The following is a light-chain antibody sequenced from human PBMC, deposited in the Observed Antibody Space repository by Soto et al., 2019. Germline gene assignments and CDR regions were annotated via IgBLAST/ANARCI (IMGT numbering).Light chain of an antibody. V-gene: IGLV1-40*01. CDR1: SSNIGAGYD. Sequence: QSVLTQPPSLSGSPGQRVTMSCTGSSSNIGAGYDVHWYQQLPGTAPKLLIYGNSNRPSGVPDRFSGSKSGTSASLAITGLQAEDEADYYCQSYDSSLSGFYVFGTGTKVTVL. J-gene: IGLJ1*01. CDR2: GNS. CDR3: QSYDSSLSGFYV.